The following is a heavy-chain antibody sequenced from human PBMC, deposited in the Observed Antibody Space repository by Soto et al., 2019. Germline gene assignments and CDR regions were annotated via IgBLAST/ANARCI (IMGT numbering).Heavy chain of an antibody. CDR3: ARALYLRGTYYAFDN. J-gene: IGHJ4*02. CDR1: GYTPTNYD. V-gene: IGHV1-18*01. Sequence: QVPLGQSVPEVKKPGASVTVSCKTSGYTPTNYDIGWVRQAPGQGLEWMGWISAYNGNRNSAQKLQGRLTMTTDTSTKTAYMVLRSLRSDDTAVYFCARALYLRGTYYAFDNWGQGTLVTVSS. CDR2: ISAYNGNR. D-gene: IGHD1-26*01.